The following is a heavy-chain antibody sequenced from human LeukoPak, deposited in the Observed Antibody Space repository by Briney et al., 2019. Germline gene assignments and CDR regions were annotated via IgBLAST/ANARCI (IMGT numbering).Heavy chain of an antibody. V-gene: IGHV3-66*01. J-gene: IGHJ4*02. Sequence: GGSLRLSCAASGFTVSSNYMSWVRQAPGKGLEWVSVIYSGGSTYYADSVKGRFTTSRDNSKNTLYLQMNSLRAEDTAVYYCARDFIAVAGTSRYFDYWGQGTLVTVSS. CDR2: IYSGGST. CDR1: GFTVSSNY. CDR3: ARDFIAVAGTSRYFDY. D-gene: IGHD6-19*01.